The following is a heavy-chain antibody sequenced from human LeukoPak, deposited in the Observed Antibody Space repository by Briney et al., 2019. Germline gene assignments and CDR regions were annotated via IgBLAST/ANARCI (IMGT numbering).Heavy chain of an antibody. CDR2: ISYDGSNK. Sequence: GGSLGLSCAASGFTFSSYAMHWVRQAPGKGLEWVAVISYDGSNKYYADSVKGRFTISRDNSKNTLYLQMNSLRAEYTAVYYCARGSVAGTRGAFDIWGQGTMVTVSS. D-gene: IGHD6-19*01. CDR3: ARGSVAGTRGAFDI. CDR1: GFTFSSYA. J-gene: IGHJ3*02. V-gene: IGHV3-30-3*01.